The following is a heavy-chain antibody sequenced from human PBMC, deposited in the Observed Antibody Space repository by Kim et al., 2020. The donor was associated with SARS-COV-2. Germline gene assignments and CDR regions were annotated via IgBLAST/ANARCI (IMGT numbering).Heavy chain of an antibody. V-gene: IGHV3-30*01. Sequence: ADSVKGRFTISRDNSKNTLYLQMNSLRAEDTAVYYCARAGSGRYYYGMDVWGQGTTVTVSS. J-gene: IGHJ6*02. CDR3: ARAGSGRYYYGMDV. D-gene: IGHD3-10*01.